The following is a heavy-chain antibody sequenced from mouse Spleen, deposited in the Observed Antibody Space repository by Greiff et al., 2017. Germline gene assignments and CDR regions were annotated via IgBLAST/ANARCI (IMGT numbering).Heavy chain of an antibody. J-gene: IGHJ2*01. CDR2: INPSTGYT. CDR3: ARRYIRPNYFDY. D-gene: IGHD1-2*01. CDR1: GYTFTSYW. Sequence: QVQLQQSGAELAKPGASVKMSCKASGYTFTSYWMHWVKQRPGQGLEWIGYINPSTGYTEYNQKFKDKATLTADKSSSTAYMQLSSLTSEDSAVYYCARRYIRPNYFDYWGQGTTLTVSS. V-gene: IGHV1-7*01.